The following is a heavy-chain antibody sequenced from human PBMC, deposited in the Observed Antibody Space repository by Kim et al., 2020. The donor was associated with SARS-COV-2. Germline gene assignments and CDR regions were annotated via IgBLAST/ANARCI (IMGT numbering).Heavy chain of an antibody. Sequence: GGSLRLSCAASGFTFSSYAMHWVRQAPGKGLEYVSAISSNGGSTYYANSVKGRFTISRDNSKNTLYLQMGSLRAEDMAVYYCARDQMGFWSGFGYYYGMDVWGQGTTVPVSS. CDR3: ARDQMGFWSGFGYYYGMDV. D-gene: IGHD3-3*01. CDR1: GFTFSSYA. J-gene: IGHJ6*02. V-gene: IGHV3-64*01. CDR2: ISSNGGST.